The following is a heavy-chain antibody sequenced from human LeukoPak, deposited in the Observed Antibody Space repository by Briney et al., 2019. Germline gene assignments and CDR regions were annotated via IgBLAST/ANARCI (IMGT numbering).Heavy chain of an antibody. V-gene: IGHV1-8*01. D-gene: IGHD2-21*01. Sequence: ASVKVSCKASGYTFTNYDINWVRQAPGQGLEWMGWMNPDSGDTDYAQKFQGSVTTTRDTSISTAYMELSSLGTEDTAIYYCARGSVALLFWGQGTPVTVSS. CDR3: ARGSVALLF. CDR2: MNPDSGDT. CDR1: GYTFTNYD. J-gene: IGHJ4*02.